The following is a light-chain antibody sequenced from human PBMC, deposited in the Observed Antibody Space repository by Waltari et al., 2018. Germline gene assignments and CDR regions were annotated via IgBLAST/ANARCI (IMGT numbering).Light chain of an antibody. V-gene: IGLV2-8*01. J-gene: IGLJ2*01. Sequence: QSALTQPPSASGSPGQSVTISCTGSSNDVGGFDYVSWYQQQPGKAPKLIIHEVNKRPSGVPDRFSGSTSGKSAYLTVSGLQAADEGYYHCSSYGGSSTLVFGGGTKLTVL. CDR2: EVN. CDR3: SSYGGSSTLV. CDR1: SNDVGGFDY.